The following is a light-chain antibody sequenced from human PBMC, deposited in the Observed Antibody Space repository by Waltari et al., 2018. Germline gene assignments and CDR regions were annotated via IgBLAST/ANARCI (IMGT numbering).Light chain of an antibody. CDR3: AAWDRSLRIVV. J-gene: IGLJ2*01. Sequence: QSVLTQPPSASGTPGQRVTIFCSGSSSNIGVENVNWFQQFPGTAPKLLICSSIQRPSGAPERFSGSKSGTSASLAINGLQSDDEADYYCAAWDRSLRIVVFGGGTKLTVL. CDR2: SSI. CDR1: SSNIGVEN. V-gene: IGLV1-44*01.